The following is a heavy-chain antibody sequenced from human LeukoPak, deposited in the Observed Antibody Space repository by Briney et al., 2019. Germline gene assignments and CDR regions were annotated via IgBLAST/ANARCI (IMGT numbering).Heavy chain of an antibody. V-gene: IGHV4-61*02. CDR2: IHTSGNT. Sequence: SETLSLTCTVSGVSISSASYYWSWIRQPAGRGLEWIGRIHTSGNTNYNPSLKSRVTISIDTSKNQISLILSSVTAADTAVYFCARGQSGVRGANVPNLMGFDPWGQGTLVIVSS. J-gene: IGHJ5*02. D-gene: IGHD3-10*01. CDR3: ARGQSGVRGANVPNLMGFDP. CDR1: GVSISSASYY.